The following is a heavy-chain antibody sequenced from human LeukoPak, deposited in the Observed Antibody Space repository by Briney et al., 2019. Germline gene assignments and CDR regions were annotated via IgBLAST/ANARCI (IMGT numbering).Heavy chain of an antibody. CDR3: ARVFHDSSGYPLDY. J-gene: IGHJ4*02. CDR1: GGSISGFY. V-gene: IGHV4-59*08. D-gene: IGHD3-22*01. Sequence: SETLSLICTVSGGSISGFYWSWIRQPPGKGLEWIGYVYSSGSTNYNPSLKSRVTISVDTSKNQFSLKLSSVTAADTAVYYCARVFHDSSGYPLDYWGQGTLVTVSS. CDR2: VYSSGST.